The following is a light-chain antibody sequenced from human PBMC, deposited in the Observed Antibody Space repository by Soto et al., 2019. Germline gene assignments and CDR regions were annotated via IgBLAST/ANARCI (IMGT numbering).Light chain of an antibody. J-gene: IGKJ5*01. V-gene: IGKV3-11*01. CDR2: DAS. CDR3: QLGIT. Sequence: EIVLTQSPATLYLSPGERATLSCRASQSISSYLAWYQQKPGQAPRLLIYDASNKATGIPARFSGSGSGTDFTLAITSLEPEDFAVYYGQLGITFGQGTRLEIK. CDR1: QSISSY.